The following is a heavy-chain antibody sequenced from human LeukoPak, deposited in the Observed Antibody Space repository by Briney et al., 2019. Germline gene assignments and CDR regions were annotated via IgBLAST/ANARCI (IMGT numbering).Heavy chain of an antibody. J-gene: IGHJ6*02. D-gene: IGHD6-13*01. Sequence: ASVKVSCKASGYTFTSYDINWVRQATGQGLEWMGWMNPNSGNTGYAQKFQGRVTMTRNTSISTAYMELSSLRSEDTAVYYCARGLSAAGTNYYYYGMDVWGQGTTVTVSS. CDR3: ARGLSAAGTNYYYYGMDV. CDR2: MNPNSGNT. V-gene: IGHV1-8*01. CDR1: GYTFTSYD.